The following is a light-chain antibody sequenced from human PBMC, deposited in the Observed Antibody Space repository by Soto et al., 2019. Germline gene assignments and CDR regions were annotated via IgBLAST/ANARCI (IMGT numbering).Light chain of an antibody. Sequence: ETPLTQSPSTLSASVGDRVTITCQASQAITNNLAWYQQKPGNPPKLLIYEESTLHSGVPSRFSGRKVGTQFILTIDSLQPEDVATYYCQQVKSYPRTFGGGTKVDIK. CDR1: QAITNN. CDR2: EES. CDR3: QQVKSYPRT. V-gene: IGKV1-9*01. J-gene: IGKJ4*01.